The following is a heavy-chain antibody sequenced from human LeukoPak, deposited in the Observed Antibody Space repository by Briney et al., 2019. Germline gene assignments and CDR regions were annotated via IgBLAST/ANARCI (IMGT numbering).Heavy chain of an antibody. CDR2: IYYNGNT. V-gene: IGHV4-31*03. Sequence: SETLSLTCTVSGGSVSSGGYYWNWIRQHPGKGLEWIGCIYYNGNTYSNPSLKSRTITSVDTSKNQFSLKLSSVTAADTAVYYCARVVIAYSGSYYFDYWGQGTLVTVSS. D-gene: IGHD1-26*01. CDR1: GGSVSSGGYY. CDR3: ARVVIAYSGSYYFDY. J-gene: IGHJ4*02.